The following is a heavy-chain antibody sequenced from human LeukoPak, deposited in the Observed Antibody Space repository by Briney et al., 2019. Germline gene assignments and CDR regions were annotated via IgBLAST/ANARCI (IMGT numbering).Heavy chain of an antibody. Sequence: GGSLRLSCAASGFTFSSYGMHWVRQAPGKGLEWVAFIRYDGSNKYYADSVKGRFTISRDNSKNTLYLQMNSLRAEDTAVNYCANTPRDSVGYWGQGTLVTVSS. D-gene: IGHD1-26*01. CDR3: ANTPRDSVGY. CDR1: GFTFSSYG. V-gene: IGHV3-30*02. CDR2: IRYDGSNK. J-gene: IGHJ4*02.